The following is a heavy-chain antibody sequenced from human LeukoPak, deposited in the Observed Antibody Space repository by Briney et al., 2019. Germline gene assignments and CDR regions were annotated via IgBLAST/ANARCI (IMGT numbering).Heavy chain of an antibody. Sequence: PSETLSLTCTVSGGSISRYYWSWVRQPPGKGLEWIGYIYYSGSTNYNPSLKSRVTISVDTSKNQFSLKLSSVTAADTAVYYCARPTYYYDVGAFDIWGQGTMVTVSS. CDR2: IYYSGST. D-gene: IGHD3-22*01. CDR1: GGSISRYY. V-gene: IGHV4-59*08. CDR3: ARPTYYYDVGAFDI. J-gene: IGHJ3*02.